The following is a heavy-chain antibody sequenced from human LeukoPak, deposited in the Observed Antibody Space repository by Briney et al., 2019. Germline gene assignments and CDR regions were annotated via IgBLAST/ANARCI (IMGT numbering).Heavy chain of an antibody. V-gene: IGHV3-23*01. Sequence: GGSLRLSCAASGFTFSSYAMSWVRQAPGKGLEWVSAISGSGGSTYYADSVKGRFTISRDNSKNTLYLQMSSLRAEDTAVYYSAKYGPGIAAAGTGDYWGQGTLVTVSS. CDR2: ISGSGGST. CDR3: AKYGPGIAAAGTGDY. CDR1: GFTFSSYA. D-gene: IGHD6-13*01. J-gene: IGHJ4*02.